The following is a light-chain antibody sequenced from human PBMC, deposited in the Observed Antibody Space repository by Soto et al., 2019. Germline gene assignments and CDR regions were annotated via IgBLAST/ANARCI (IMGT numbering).Light chain of an antibody. J-gene: IGKJ4*01. CDR2: GTS. V-gene: IGKV3-20*01. CDR3: QQYDSSPGLT. CDR1: QSVSSN. Sequence: QSPVTLPVSSGERAPISWRASQSVSSNLAWYQQKPGQAPRLLIYGTSSRATGIPDRFSGSGSGTDFTLTISRLEPEDFAVYYCQQYDSSPGLTFCGGTNVDI.